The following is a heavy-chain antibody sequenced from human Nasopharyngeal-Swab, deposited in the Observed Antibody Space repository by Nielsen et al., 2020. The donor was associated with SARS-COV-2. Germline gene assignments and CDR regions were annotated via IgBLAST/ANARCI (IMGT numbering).Heavy chain of an antibody. Sequence: GESLKISCAASGFTFSDSAIHWVRQASGKGLEWGGRIRSKGNNYATAYAASVKGRFTIFRDDPTNTAYLQMNSLKTEDTAVYYCTRCGGGCYSRRDYWGQGTLVTVSS. CDR2: IRSKGNNYAT. V-gene: IGHV3-73*01. J-gene: IGHJ4*02. D-gene: IGHD2-15*01. CDR3: TRCGGGCYSRRDY. CDR1: GFTFSDSA.